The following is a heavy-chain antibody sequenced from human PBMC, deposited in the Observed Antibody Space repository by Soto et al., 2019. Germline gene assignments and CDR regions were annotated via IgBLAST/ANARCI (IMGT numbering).Heavy chain of an antibody. CDR2: IDPSDSYT. CDR1: GYSFTSYW. CDR3: AIHSGKWLLPGPFFFDY. J-gene: IGHJ4*02. Sequence: PGESLKISCKGSGYSFTSYWIGWVRQMPGKGLEWMGRIDPSDSYTNYSPSFQGHVTISADKSISTAYLQWSSLKASDTAMYYCAIHSGKWLLPGPFFFDYWGQGTLVTVSS. V-gene: IGHV5-10-1*01. D-gene: IGHD3-22*01.